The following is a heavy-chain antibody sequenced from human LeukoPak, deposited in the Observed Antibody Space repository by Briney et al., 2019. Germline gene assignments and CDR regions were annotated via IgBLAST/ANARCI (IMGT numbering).Heavy chain of an antibody. J-gene: IGHJ4*02. Sequence: PSETLSLTCAVYGGSFSGYYWSWIRQPPGKGLEWIGEINHSGSTNYNPSLKSRVTISVDTSKNQFSPKLSSVTAADTAVYYCARGRCSGGSCYAVDFDYWGQGTLVTVSS. CDR1: GGSFSGYY. V-gene: IGHV4-34*01. CDR2: INHSGST. D-gene: IGHD2-15*01. CDR3: ARGRCSGGSCYAVDFDY.